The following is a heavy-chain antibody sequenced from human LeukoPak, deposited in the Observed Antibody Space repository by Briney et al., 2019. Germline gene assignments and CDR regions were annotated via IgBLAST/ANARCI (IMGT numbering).Heavy chain of an antibody. D-gene: IGHD4-17*01. CDR2: IYYSGST. Sequence: PSETLSLTCTVSGGSFSSGSYYWSWIRQPPGKGLAWIGYIYYSGSTNYNPSLKSRVTISVDTSKNQFSLKLSSVTAADTAVYYCEREVTVTAPYYYYYGMDVWGKGTTVTVSS. CDR1: GGSFSSGSYY. CDR3: EREVTVTAPYYYYYGMDV. J-gene: IGHJ6*04. V-gene: IGHV4-61*01.